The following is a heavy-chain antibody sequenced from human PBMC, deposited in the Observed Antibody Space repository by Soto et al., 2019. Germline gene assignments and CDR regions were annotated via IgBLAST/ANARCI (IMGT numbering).Heavy chain of an antibody. Sequence: GESLKISCKGSGYSFVSYWIAWVRQMPGKGLEWMGSIYPGDSDTTYSPSIQGQVTISADKSSTTVYLQWNTLKALDTAMYYCAKTDGYEVEYWGQGTQVTVSS. CDR2: IYPGDSDT. CDR1: GYSFVSYW. CDR3: AKTDGYEVEY. J-gene: IGHJ4*02. V-gene: IGHV5-51*01. D-gene: IGHD5-18*01.